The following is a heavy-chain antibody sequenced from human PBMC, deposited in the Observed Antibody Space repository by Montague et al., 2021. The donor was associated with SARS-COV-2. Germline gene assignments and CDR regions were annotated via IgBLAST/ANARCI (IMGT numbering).Heavy chain of an antibody. J-gene: IGHJ4*02. D-gene: IGHD1-26*01. CDR3: ARALSSQGSFQWGYYFDS. Sequence: SLRLSCAASGFTFSSHNINWVRQAPGKGLEWVSYISRSGDTIYYADSVKGRFTIFRDNAKNLLYLQMNSLRDEDTAVYYCARALSSQGSFQWGYYFDSWGQGTLVTVSS. CDR1: GFTFSSHN. V-gene: IGHV3-48*02. CDR2: ISRSGDTI.